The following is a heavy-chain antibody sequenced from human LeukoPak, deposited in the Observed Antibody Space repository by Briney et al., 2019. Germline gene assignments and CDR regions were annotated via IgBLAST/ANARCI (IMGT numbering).Heavy chain of an antibody. CDR3: ARAPRVTMVRGVIDY. V-gene: IGHV1-46*01. D-gene: IGHD3-10*01. CDR2: INPSGGST. J-gene: IGHJ4*02. Sequence: ASVKVSCKASGYTFTSYYMHWVRQAPGQGLEWMGLINPSGGSTSYAQKFQGRVTMTMDTSTSTVYMELSSLRSEDTAVYYCARAPRVTMVRGVIDYWGQGALVTVSS. CDR1: GYTFTSYY.